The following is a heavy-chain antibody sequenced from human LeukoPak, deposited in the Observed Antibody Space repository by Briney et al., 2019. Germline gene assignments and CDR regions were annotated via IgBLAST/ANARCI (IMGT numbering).Heavy chain of an antibody. CDR1: GGTFSSYA. D-gene: IGHD6-19*01. Sequence: SVKVSCKASGGTFSSYAISWVRQAPGQGLEWMGGIIPIFGTANYAQKFQGRVTITADESTSTDYMELSSLRSEDTVVYYCAKDREGIAVAGGQGTLVTVSS. V-gene: IGHV1-69*13. CDR3: AKDREGIAVA. J-gene: IGHJ4*02. CDR2: IIPIFGTA.